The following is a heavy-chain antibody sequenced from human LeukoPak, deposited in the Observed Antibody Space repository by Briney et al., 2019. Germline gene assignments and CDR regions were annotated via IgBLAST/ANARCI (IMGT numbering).Heavy chain of an antibody. CDR2: ISGSGGST. D-gene: IGHD6-19*01. Sequence: GGSLRLSCAASGFTFSSYAMSWVRQAPGKGLEWVSGISGSGGSTYYADSVKGRFTISRENSKNTLYLQMNSLRVDDTAVYYCEKVPPYGSTPRAPPPWAQGPRDTVST. J-gene: IGHJ1*01. CDR3: EKVPPYGSTPRAPPP. V-gene: IGHV3-23*01. CDR1: GFTFSSYA.